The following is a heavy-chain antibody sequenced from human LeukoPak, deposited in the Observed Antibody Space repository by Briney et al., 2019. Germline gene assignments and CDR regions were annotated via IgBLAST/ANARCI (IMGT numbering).Heavy chain of an antibody. V-gene: IGHV3-23*01. CDR1: GFTFSTYA. D-gene: IGHD3-9*01. CDR2: ISGSGSGT. CDR3: AKDLWDDIESIDY. Sequence: PGGSLRLSCAASGFTFSTYAMTWVRQAPGQGLEWVSSISGSGSGTYYADSVKGRFTISRDNSKNTLYLQMNSLRAEDTAVYYCAKDLWDDIESIDYWGQGTLVTVSS. J-gene: IGHJ4*02.